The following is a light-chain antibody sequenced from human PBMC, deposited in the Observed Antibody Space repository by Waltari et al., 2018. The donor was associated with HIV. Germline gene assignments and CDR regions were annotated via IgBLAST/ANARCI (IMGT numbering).Light chain of an antibody. CDR1: SSHLGSNY. J-gene: IGLJ3*02. Sequence: QSVLTQHPPAPRPPGPRVTISCSGSSSHLGSNYVYWYPQLPGTAPQPLIYGNNQRPSGVPDRFSGSKSGTSASLAISGLRSEDEADYYCAAWDDSLSGWVFGGGTKLTVL. V-gene: IGLV1-47*01. CDR3: AAWDDSLSGWV. CDR2: GNN.